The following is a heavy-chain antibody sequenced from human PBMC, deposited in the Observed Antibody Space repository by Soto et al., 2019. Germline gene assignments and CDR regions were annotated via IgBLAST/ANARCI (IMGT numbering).Heavy chain of an antibody. CDR3: AKGPSSGWYYFDY. J-gene: IGHJ4*02. D-gene: IGHD6-19*01. Sequence: GGSLRLSCAASGFTFSTFAMNWVRQAPGKGLEWVSTISDDGTKTFYAGSVKGRFTISSDNSKNTLVLQMNSLRADDTAAYYCAKGPSSGWYYFDYWGQGTLVTVSS. CDR1: GFTFSTFA. CDR2: ISDDGTKT. V-gene: IGHV3-23*01.